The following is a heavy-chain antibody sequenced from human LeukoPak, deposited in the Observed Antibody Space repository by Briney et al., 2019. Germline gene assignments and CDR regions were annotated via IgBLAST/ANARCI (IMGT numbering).Heavy chain of an antibody. V-gene: IGHV3-53*01. Sequence: PGGSLRLSCAASGFTVSSNYMSWVPQAPGKGLEWVSVIYSGGSTYYADSVKGRFTISRDNSKNTLYLQMNSLRAEDTAVYYCARDRDGYNPDYWDQGTLVTVSS. J-gene: IGHJ4*02. CDR1: GFTVSSNY. CDR3: ARDRDGYNPDY. D-gene: IGHD5-24*01. CDR2: IYSGGST.